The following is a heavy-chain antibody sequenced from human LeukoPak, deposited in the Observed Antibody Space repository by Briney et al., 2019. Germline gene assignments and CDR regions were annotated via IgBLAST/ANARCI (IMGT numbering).Heavy chain of an antibody. CDR2: ISWNSGSI. Sequence: GGSLRLSCATAGFTFDDYALHWVRQAPGKGLEWVSGISWNSGSIVYADSVKGRFTISRDRTKNSLYLQMNSLRAEDMALYYCARGNGYSTSGYVDYWGQGTLVTVSS. CDR1: GFTFDDYA. J-gene: IGHJ4*02. V-gene: IGHV3-9*03. D-gene: IGHD6-13*01. CDR3: ARGNGYSTSGYVDY.